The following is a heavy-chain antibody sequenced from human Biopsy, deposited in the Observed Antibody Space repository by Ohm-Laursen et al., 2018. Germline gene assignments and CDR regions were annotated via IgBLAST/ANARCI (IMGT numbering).Heavy chain of an antibody. Sequence: PSDTLSLTCTVSGGSISDSTYHWGWIRQSPGKGLEWIGNIYYSGNTNYSPSLKSRVTISIDKSKNQFFLKLSSVTAEDTAVYYCARDDAVTVIRGLYYWGQGALVTVSS. CDR1: GGSISDSTYH. CDR2: IYYSGNT. J-gene: IGHJ4*02. D-gene: IGHD2-21*02. CDR3: ARDDAVTVIRGLYY. V-gene: IGHV4-61*05.